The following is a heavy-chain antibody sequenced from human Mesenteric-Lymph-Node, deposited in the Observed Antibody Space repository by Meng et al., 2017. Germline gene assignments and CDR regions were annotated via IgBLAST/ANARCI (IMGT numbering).Heavy chain of an antibody. V-gene: IGHV3-33*03. J-gene: IGHJ1*01. D-gene: IGHD6-19*01. CDR2: IWYDGSNQ. CDR1: GFTFSSYS. Sequence: GESLKISCAASGFTFSSYSMNWVRQAPGKGLEWVAVIWYDGSNQYYADSVKGRFTISRDNSKNTMYLQMNSLRAEDTAVYYCAKGVAVAYTYFQHWGQGTLVTVSS. CDR3: AKGVAVAYTYFQH.